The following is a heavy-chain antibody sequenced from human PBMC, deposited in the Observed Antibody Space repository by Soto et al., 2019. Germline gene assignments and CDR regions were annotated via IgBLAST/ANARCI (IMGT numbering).Heavy chain of an antibody. Sequence: ASVKVSCKASGYTFTSYAMHWVRQAPGQRLEWMGWINAGNGNTKYSQKFQGRVTITRDTSASTAYMELSSLRSEDTAVYYCARDRYCSSTSCYTAFDIWGQGTMVIVSS. CDR3: ARDRYCSSTSCYTAFDI. J-gene: IGHJ3*02. V-gene: IGHV1-3*01. CDR2: INAGNGNT. D-gene: IGHD2-2*02. CDR1: GYTFTSYA.